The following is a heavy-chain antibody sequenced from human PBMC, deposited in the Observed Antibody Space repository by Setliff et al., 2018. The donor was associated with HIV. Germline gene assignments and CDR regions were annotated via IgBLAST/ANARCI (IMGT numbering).Heavy chain of an antibody. CDR1: GGSISSGSDY. CDR2: IHISGTT. D-gene: IGHD3-3*01. CDR3: ARDVMEWFGNYFDN. V-gene: IGHV4-61*09. Sequence: PSETLSLTCTVSGGSISSGSDYWSWIRQPAGKGLEWIGQIHISGTTNYNPSLKSRVTISIDTSKHQFSLKLTSVTAADTALYYCARDVMEWFGNYFDNWGQGALVTVS. J-gene: IGHJ4*02.